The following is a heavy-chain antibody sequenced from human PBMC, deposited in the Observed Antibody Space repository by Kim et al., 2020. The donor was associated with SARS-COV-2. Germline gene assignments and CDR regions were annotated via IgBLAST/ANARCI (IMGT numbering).Heavy chain of an antibody. D-gene: IGHD2-2*01. CDR2: IYYDGIT. CDR3: AVRYCVSVMCYVGV. CDR1: GGSISRSDYY. J-gene: IGHJ6*02. Sequence: SETLSLTCSVSGGSISRSDYYWGWIRQPPGKGLEWIGTIYYDGITYYSSSLKSRVTISVDTSKNQFSLNLSSVTAADTAAYYCAVRYCVSVMCYVGVWGQGTTVTVSS. V-gene: IGHV4-39*01.